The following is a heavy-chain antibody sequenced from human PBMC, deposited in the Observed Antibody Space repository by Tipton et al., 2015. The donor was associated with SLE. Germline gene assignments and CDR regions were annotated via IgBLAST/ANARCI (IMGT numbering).Heavy chain of an antibody. CDR1: GGSISSYY. V-gene: IGHV4-59*12. D-gene: IGHD1-7*01. CDR3: ARGPPTGTTDY. Sequence: TLSLTCTVSGGSISSYYWSWIRQPPGKGLEWIGYIYYSGGTNYNPSLKSRVTISVDTSKNQFSRKLSSVTAADTAVYYCARGPPTGTTDYWGQGTLVTVSS. J-gene: IGHJ4*02. CDR2: IYYSGGT.